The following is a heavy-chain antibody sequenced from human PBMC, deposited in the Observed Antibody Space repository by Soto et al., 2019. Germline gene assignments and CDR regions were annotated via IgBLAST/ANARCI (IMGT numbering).Heavy chain of an antibody. CDR1: SGAITNFH. V-gene: IGHV4-59*01. D-gene: IGHD3-22*01. Sequence: SETTEITRTVCSGAITNFHWSWIRQPPGKGLEWIGYVYFSGSTRYNPSFKSRVTMSIDTSKNEFSLRLISVTAADSAAYFCAAYDSEGYFDYWGQGALVTVSS. J-gene: IGHJ4*02. CDR2: VYFSGST. CDR3: AAYDSEGYFDY.